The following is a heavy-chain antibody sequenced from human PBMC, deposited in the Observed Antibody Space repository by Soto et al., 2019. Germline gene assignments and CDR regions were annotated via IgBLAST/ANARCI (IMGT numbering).Heavy chain of an antibody. CDR3: ARDGYSYGLYYCDMDV. CDR1: GGSISSYY. V-gene: IGHV4-59*01. CDR2: IYYSGSN. Sequence: QVQLQESGPGLVKPSETLSLTCTVSGGSISSYYWSWIRQPPGKGLEWIGYIYYSGSNNYNPSHKGRITISVDTSKYQFNLKLSSVTAADTAGYYCARDGYSYGLYYCDMDVWGQGTTVTVSS. J-gene: IGHJ6*02. D-gene: IGHD5-18*01.